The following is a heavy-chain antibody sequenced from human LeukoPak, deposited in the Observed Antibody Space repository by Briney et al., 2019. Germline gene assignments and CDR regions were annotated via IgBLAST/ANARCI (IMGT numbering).Heavy chain of an antibody. CDR2: IYHSGST. J-gene: IGHJ4*02. CDR3: ARDRAGGLRFVEWLSAFDY. CDR1: GGSISSSNW. Sequence: SETLSLTCAVSGGSISSSNWWSWVRQPPGKGLEWIGEIYHSGSTNYNPSLKSRVTISVDKSKNQFSLKLSSVTAADTAVYYCARDRAGGLRFVEWLSAFDYWGQGTLVTVSS. D-gene: IGHD3-3*01. V-gene: IGHV4-4*02.